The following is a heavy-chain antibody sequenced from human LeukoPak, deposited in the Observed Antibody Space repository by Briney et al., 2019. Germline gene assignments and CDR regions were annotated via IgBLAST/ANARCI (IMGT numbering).Heavy chain of an antibody. V-gene: IGHV3-33*01. J-gene: IGHJ4*02. CDR2: IWYDGSSK. CDR3: ARDPIMFHSSGYYLYFDY. Sequence: GGSLRLSCAASGFTFSSYGMHWVRQAPGKGLEWVTFIWYDGSSKYYADPVKGRFTISRDNSTNTLYLQMNSLRAEDTAVYYCARDPIMFHSSGYYLYFDYWGQGTLVTVSS. CDR1: GFTFSSYG. D-gene: IGHD3-22*01.